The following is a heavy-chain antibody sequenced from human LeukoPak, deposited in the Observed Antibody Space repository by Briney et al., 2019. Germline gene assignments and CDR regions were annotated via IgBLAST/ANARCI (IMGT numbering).Heavy chain of an antibody. V-gene: IGHV3-23*01. CDR2: ISKSGDST. CDR3: AKLSGWTGWFFDY. CDR1: GFTFSSYA. D-gene: IGHD6-19*01. J-gene: IGHJ4*02. Sequence: GGSLRLSCAASGFTFSSYAISWVRQTPGKGLEWVSDISKSGDSTYYADSVKGRFTISRDNSKNTIYLQMNSLRVEDTAVYYCAKLSGWTGWFFDYWGQGTVVTVSS.